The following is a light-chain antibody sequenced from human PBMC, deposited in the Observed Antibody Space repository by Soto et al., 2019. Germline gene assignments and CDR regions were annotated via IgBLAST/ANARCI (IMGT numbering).Light chain of an antibody. CDR2: GAS. Sequence: EIVMTQSPATLSVSPGERATLSCRASQSVSSNLAWYQQKPGQAPRLLIYGASTRATGIPARFSGSGSGTEVTLTISSLQSEDFAVCYCQQYNNWPPWTFGQGTKVEIK. V-gene: IGKV3-15*01. CDR3: QQYNNWPPWT. CDR1: QSVSSN. J-gene: IGKJ1*01.